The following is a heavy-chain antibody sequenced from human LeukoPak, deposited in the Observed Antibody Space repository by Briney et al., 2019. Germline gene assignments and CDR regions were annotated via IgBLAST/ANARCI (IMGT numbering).Heavy chain of an antibody. CDR2: IYSGGST. D-gene: IGHD6-13*01. J-gene: IGHJ5*02. CDR1: GFTYNRYA. Sequence: GGSLRLSCAASGFTYNRYAMSWVRQAPGKGLEWVSVIYSGGSTYYADSVKGRFTISRDNSKNTLYLQMNSLRAEDTAVYYCARGPYSSSWYNWFDPWGQGTLVTVSS. CDR3: ARGPYSSSWYNWFDP. V-gene: IGHV3-53*01.